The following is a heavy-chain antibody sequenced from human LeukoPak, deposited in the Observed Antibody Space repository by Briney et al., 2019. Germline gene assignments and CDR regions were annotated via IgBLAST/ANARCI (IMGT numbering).Heavy chain of an antibody. J-gene: IGHJ6*02. Sequence: SETLSLTCAVYGGSFSGYYWSWIRQPPGKGLEWIGYIYYSGSTNYNPSLKSRVTISVDTSKNQFSLKLSSVTAADTAVYYCARDPGYCSSTSCEWDYYYYGMDVWGQGTTVTVSS. CDR3: ARDPGYCSSTSCEWDYYYYGMDV. D-gene: IGHD2-2*01. CDR1: GGSFSGYY. V-gene: IGHV4-59*01. CDR2: IYYSGST.